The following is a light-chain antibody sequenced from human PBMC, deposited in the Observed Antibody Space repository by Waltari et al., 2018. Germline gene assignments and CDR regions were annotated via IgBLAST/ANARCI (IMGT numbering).Light chain of an antibody. J-gene: IGLJ1*01. V-gene: IGLV2-18*02. CDR1: SSDVGNYNR. CDR3: CSFTTNTTYL. Sequence: QSALTQPPSVSGSPGQSVTIPCTGTSSDVGNYNRVSWYQQSPGTAPKLIIYEVTNRPSGVPDRFSGSKSGNTASLTISGLQAGDEADYYCCSFTTNTTYLFGTGTRVTVL. CDR2: EVT.